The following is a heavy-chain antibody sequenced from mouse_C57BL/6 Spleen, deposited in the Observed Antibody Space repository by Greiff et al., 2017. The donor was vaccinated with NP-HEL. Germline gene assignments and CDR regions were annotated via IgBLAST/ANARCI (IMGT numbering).Heavy chain of an antibody. CDR3: ARHEDYYGSRSYFDY. CDR2: ISSGGSYT. V-gene: IGHV5-6*01. CDR1: GFTFSSYG. D-gene: IGHD1-1*01. Sequence: EVKLVESGGDLVKPGGSLKLSCAASGFTFSSYGMSWVRQTPDKRLEWVATISSGGSYTYYPDSVKGRFTITRDNAKNTLYLQMSSLKSEDTAMYYCARHEDYYGSRSYFDYWGQGTTLTVSS. J-gene: IGHJ2*01.